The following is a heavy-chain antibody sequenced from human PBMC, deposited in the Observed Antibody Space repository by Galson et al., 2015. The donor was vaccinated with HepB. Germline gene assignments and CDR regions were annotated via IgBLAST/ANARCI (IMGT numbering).Heavy chain of an antibody. CDR2: ISYDGSNK. J-gene: IGHJ2*01. D-gene: IGHD7-27*01. CDR1: GFTFSSYA. CDR3: ATPKGEKLGIQWYFDL. V-gene: IGHV3-30-3*01. Sequence: SLRLSCAASGFTFSSYAMRWVRQAPGQGLEWVGVISYDGSNKYYAESVKGRFTISRDTSKNTLYLQMNSLRAEDTAVYYCATPKGEKLGIQWYFDLWGRGTLVTVSS.